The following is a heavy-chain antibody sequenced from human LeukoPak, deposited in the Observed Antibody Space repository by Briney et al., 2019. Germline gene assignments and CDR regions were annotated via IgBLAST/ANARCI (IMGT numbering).Heavy chain of an antibody. V-gene: IGHV3-11*01. Sequence: GGSLRLSCAASGFTFSDYYMSWIRQAPGKGLEWVSYISSSGSTIYYADSVKGRFTISRDNAKNSLYLQMNSLRAEDTAVYYCAGCTVTTSGYYYYGMDVWGQGTTVTVSS. CDR2: ISSSGSTI. D-gene: IGHD4-17*01. CDR1: GFTFSDYY. CDR3: AGCTVTTSGYYYYGMDV. J-gene: IGHJ6*02.